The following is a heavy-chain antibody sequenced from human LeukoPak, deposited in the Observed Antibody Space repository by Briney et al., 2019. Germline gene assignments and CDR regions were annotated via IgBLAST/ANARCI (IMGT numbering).Heavy chain of an antibody. D-gene: IGHD6-19*01. V-gene: IGHV4-34*01. J-gene: IGHJ4*02. CDR3: PRLGRPAVAGNY. CDR1: GGSFRGYY. Sequence: KTSETLSLTCAVYGGSFRGYYWSWIRQPPGKGLECIGEINHSGSTNYNPSLKSRVTISVDTSKNQFSLQLSSVTAADTAVYYCPRLGRPAVAGNYWGQGTLVTVSS. CDR2: INHSGST.